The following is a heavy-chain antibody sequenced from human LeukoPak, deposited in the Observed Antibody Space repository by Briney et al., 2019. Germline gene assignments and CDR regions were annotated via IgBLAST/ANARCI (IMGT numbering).Heavy chain of an antibody. V-gene: IGHV4-34*01. D-gene: IGHD5-24*01. Sequence: SETMSLTCAVYGGSFSRYYCSWIRQPPGEGLEWIGEINHSGSTNYNPSLKSRVTISVDTSKNQFSLKLSSVTAADTAVYYCARGVAKINFDYWGQGTLVTVSS. CDR1: GGSFSRYY. J-gene: IGHJ4*02. CDR3: ARGVAKINFDY. CDR2: INHSGST.